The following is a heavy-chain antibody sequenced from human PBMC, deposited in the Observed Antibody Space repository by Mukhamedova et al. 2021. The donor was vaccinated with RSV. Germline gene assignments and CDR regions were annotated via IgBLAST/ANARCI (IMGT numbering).Heavy chain of an antibody. Sequence: GLEWVASIKEVGSEKYYVDSVKGRFTVSRDNAKNSLYLQMNSLRAEDTAVYYCARNRVSYTMSPFDYWGQGTLVTVSS. CDR2: IKEVGSEK. CDR3: ARNRVSYTMSPFDY. V-gene: IGHV3-7*01. J-gene: IGHJ4*02. D-gene: IGHD2-2*02.